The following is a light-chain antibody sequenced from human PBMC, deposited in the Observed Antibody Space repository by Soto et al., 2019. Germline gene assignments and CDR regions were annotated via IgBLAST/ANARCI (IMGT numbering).Light chain of an antibody. V-gene: IGKV1-5*01. Sequence: DIQMTQSPSTLSASVGDGVTITCRASQNISVWLAWYQQRPGKAPKFLIYDASSLETGVPSRFSGSGSGTEFTLTIRSLQPDDFATYYCQQYDSSSLTFGQGTKLEIK. CDR2: DAS. CDR3: QQYDSSSLT. J-gene: IGKJ2*01. CDR1: QNISVW.